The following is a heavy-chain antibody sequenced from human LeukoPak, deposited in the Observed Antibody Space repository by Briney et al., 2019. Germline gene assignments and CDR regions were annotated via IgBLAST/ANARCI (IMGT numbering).Heavy chain of an antibody. V-gene: IGHV5-51*01. Sequence: GESLKISCKGSGYSFPGYWIGWVRQMPGKGLEWMGIIYPGDSDTRYSPSFQGQVTISADKSISTAYLQWSSLKASDTAMYYCARENSIAAAGTSWYFDLWGRGTLVTVSS. CDR3: ARENSIAAAGTSWYFDL. CDR1: GYSFPGYW. J-gene: IGHJ2*01. D-gene: IGHD6-13*01. CDR2: IYPGDSDT.